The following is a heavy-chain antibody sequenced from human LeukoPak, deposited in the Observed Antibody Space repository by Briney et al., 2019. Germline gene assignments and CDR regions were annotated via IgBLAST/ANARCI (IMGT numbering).Heavy chain of an antibody. CDR3: ARDPLEYYYDSSGYGAFDI. CDR2: IYTSENT. Sequence: PSETLSLTCTVSGGSISSGTYYWSWIRQPAGKGLEWIGRIYTSENTNYNPSLKSRVTISVDTSKNQFSLKLSSVTAADTAVYYCARDPLEYYYDSSGYGAFDIWGQGTMVTVSS. V-gene: IGHV4-61*02. J-gene: IGHJ3*02. CDR1: GGSISSGTYY. D-gene: IGHD3-22*01.